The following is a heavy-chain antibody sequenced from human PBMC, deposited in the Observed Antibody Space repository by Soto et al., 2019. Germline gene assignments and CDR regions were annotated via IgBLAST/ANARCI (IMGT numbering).Heavy chain of an antibody. CDR1: GFTLSTYA. CDR2: ISHDGRNN. Sequence: GGSLRLSCAASGFTLSTYAMHWVRQAPGKGLEWVAVISHDGRNNYYADSVKGRFTISRDNSKSTLSLQMNSLRAEDTAVYYCARDRDEDGGTSDAFDMWGQGTMVTVSS. V-gene: IGHV3-30*04. CDR3: ARDRDEDGGTSDAFDM. D-gene: IGHD2-15*01. J-gene: IGHJ3*02.